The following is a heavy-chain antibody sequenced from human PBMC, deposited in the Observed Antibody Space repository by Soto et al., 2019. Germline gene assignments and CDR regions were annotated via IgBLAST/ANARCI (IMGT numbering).Heavy chain of an antibody. V-gene: IGHV1-18*01. CDR1: GYTFTSYG. Sequence: ASVKVSCKASGYTFTSYGISWVRQAPGQGLEWMGWTSAYNGNTNYAQKLQGRVTMTTDTSTSTAYMELRSLRSDDTAVYYCARPFGVVIRDYYYGMDVWGQGTTVTVSS. CDR3: ARPFGVVIRDYYYGMDV. D-gene: IGHD3-3*01. J-gene: IGHJ6*02. CDR2: TSAYNGNT.